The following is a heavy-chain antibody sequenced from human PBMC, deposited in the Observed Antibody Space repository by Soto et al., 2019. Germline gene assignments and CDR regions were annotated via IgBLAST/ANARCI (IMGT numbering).Heavy chain of an antibody. CDR3: ARHFVVVPAARYPYYFDY. CDR1: GGSISSSSYY. D-gene: IGHD2-2*01. Sequence: QLQLQESGPGLVKPSETLSLTCTVSGGSISSSSYYWGWIRQPPGKGLEWIGSIYSSGSTYYNPSLKSRVTISVDTSKNQFSLKLSSVTAADTAVYYCARHFVVVPAARYPYYFDYWGQGTLVTVSS. CDR2: IYSSGST. V-gene: IGHV4-39*01. J-gene: IGHJ4*02.